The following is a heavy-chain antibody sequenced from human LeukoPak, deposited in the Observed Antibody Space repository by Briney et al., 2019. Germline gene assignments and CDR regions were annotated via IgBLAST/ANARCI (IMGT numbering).Heavy chain of an antibody. D-gene: IGHD6-13*01. V-gene: IGHV4-30-4*01. CDR3: ASSPAAGGTNHPGDFDY. J-gene: IGHJ4*02. CDR1: GGSISSGDYY. CDR2: IYYSGST. Sequence: SETLSLTCTVSGGSISSGDYYWSWIRQPPGKGLEWIGYIYYSGSTYYNPSLKSRVTISVDTSKNQFSLKLSSVTAADTAVYYCASSPAAGGTNHPGDFDYWGQGTLVTVSS.